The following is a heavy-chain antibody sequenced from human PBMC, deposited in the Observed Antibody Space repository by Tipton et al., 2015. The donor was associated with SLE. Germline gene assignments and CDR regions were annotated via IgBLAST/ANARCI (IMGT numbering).Heavy chain of an antibody. Sequence: TLSLTCAVYGGSFSGYYWSWIRQPPGKGLEWIGYIYYSGSTNYNPSLKSRVTISVDTSKNQFSLKLSSVTAADTAVYYCARVYYSSSWYWFDPWGQGTLVTVSS. D-gene: IGHD6-13*01. CDR1: GGSFSGYY. CDR2: IYYSGST. J-gene: IGHJ5*02. CDR3: ARVYYSSSWYWFDP. V-gene: IGHV4-59*01.